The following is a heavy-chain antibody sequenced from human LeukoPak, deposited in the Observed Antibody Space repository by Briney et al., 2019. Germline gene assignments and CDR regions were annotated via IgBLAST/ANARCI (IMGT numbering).Heavy chain of an antibody. V-gene: IGHV4-34*01. D-gene: IGHD3-10*01. J-gene: IGHJ6*02. CDR1: GGSFSGYY. CDR3: ARHAYGSGSYYSRYYYYYGMDV. CDR2: INHSGST. Sequence: SETLSLTCAVYGGSFSGYYWSWIRQPPGKGLGWIGEINHSGSTNYNPSLKSRVAISVDTSKNQFSLKLSSVTAADTAVYYCARHAYGSGSYYSRYYYYYGMDVWGQGTTVTVSS.